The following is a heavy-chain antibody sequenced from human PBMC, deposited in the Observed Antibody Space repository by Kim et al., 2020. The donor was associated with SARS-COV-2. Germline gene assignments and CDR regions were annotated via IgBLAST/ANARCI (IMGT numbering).Heavy chain of an antibody. D-gene: IGHD4-4*01. CDR2: ISSSSSYT. J-gene: IGHJ6*02. V-gene: IGHV3-11*05. CDR1: GFTFSDYY. Sequence: GGSLRLSCAASGFTFSDYYMSWIRQAPGKGLEWVSYISSSSSYTNYADSVKGRFTISRDNAKNSLYLQMNSLRAEDTAVYYCARGGLHPPGYYYYGMDVWGQGTTVTVSS. CDR3: ARGGLHPPGYYYYGMDV.